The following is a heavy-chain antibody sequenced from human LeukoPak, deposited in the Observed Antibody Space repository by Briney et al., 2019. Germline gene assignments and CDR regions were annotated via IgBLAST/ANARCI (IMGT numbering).Heavy chain of an antibody. Sequence: PGGSLRLSCAASGFTFSDYYMGWIRQAPGKGLEWVSYISGSGSTIYYADSVKGRFTISRDNAKNSLYLQMNSLRAEDTAVYYCARARTGVPAANYGMDVWGQGTTVTVSS. V-gene: IGHV3-11*04. CDR3: ARARTGVPAANYGMDV. D-gene: IGHD2-2*01. CDR1: GFTFSDYY. CDR2: ISGSGSTI. J-gene: IGHJ6*02.